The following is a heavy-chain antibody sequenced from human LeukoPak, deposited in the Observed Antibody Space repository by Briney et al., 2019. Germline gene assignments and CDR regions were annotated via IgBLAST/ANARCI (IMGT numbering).Heavy chain of an antibody. CDR1: GFTFSGYY. Sequence: GGSLRLSCSASGFTFSGYYMSWTRQAPGKGLEWVSYISSSGNAMYYADSVKGRFTISRDNAKNSLYLQMNSLRAEDTAVYYCAREIAAAGTDYWGQGTLVTVSS. J-gene: IGHJ4*02. CDR2: ISSSGNAM. CDR3: AREIAAAGTDY. V-gene: IGHV3-11*04. D-gene: IGHD6-13*01.